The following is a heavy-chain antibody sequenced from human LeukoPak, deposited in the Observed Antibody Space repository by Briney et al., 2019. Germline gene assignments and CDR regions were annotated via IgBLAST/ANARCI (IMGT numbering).Heavy chain of an antibody. CDR3: ARDQYDTWSRRGNFDS. CDR2: IKLDGSEK. Sequence: GGSLRLSCAASGFTFSTYSMSWVRQAPGKGLEWVANIKLDGSEKNYVDSVKGRFTISRDNTKNSLYLPMNSLRAEDTAVFYCARDQYDTWSRRGNFDSWGQGTLVIVSS. D-gene: IGHD3-3*01. CDR1: GFTFSTYS. J-gene: IGHJ4*02. V-gene: IGHV3-7*03.